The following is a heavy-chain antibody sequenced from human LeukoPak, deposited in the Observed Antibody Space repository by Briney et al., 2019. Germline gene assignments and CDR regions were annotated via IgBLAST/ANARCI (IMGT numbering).Heavy chain of an antibody. V-gene: IGHV3-7*03. CDR3: AKAPVTTCRGAYCYPFDY. CDR2: IKQDGSEN. Sequence: GGSLRLSCAASGFTFSSYWMSWVRQAPGKGLEWVANIKQDGSENYYVDSVKGRFTISRDSSKNTLFLQMNRLRPEDAAVYYCAKAPVTTCRGAYCYPFDYWGQGTLVTVSS. J-gene: IGHJ4*02. CDR1: GFTFSSYW. D-gene: IGHD2-21*01.